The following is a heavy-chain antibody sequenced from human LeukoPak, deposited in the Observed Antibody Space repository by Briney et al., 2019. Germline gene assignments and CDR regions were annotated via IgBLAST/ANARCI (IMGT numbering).Heavy chain of an antibody. CDR1: GFTFTSHP. V-gene: IGHV3-48*04. CDR3: ASKTSSSWYLGY. D-gene: IGHD6-13*01. CDR2: TSSSSSII. Sequence: GGSLRLSCATSGFTFTSHPMNWVRQAPGKGLECLSYTSSSSSIIYYVDSVKGRFTISIDNAKNSLYLQMNSLRAEDTAVYYCASKTSSSWYLGYWGQGTLVTVSS. J-gene: IGHJ4*02.